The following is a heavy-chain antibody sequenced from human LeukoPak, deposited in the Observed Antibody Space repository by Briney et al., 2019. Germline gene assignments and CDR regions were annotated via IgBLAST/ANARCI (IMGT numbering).Heavy chain of an antibody. CDR1: GFTFSNAW. V-gene: IGHV3-15*01. CDR3: TTGRAMVVFDY. D-gene: IGHD5-18*01. J-gene: IGHJ4*02. CDR2: IKSKTDGGTT. Sequence: GGSLRLSCAASGFTFSNAWMSWVRQAPGKGLEWVGRIKSKTDGGTTDYAAPVKGRFTISRDDSKNTLYLQMNCLKTEDTAVYYCTTGRAMVVFDYWGQGTLVTVSS.